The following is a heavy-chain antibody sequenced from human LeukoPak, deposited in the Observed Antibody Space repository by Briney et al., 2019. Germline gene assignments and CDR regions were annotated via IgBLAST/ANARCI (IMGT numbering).Heavy chain of an antibody. V-gene: IGHV4-34*01. CDR2: INHSGST. D-gene: IGHD2-8*02. Sequence: PSETLSLTCAVYGGSFSGYYWSWIRQPPGKGLEWIGEINHSGSTNYNPSLKSRVTISVDTSKNQFSLKLSSVTAADTAVNYCARAWSLYYYYYGMDVWGQGTTVTVSS. J-gene: IGHJ6*02. CDR1: GGSFSGYY. CDR3: ARAWSLYYYYYGMDV.